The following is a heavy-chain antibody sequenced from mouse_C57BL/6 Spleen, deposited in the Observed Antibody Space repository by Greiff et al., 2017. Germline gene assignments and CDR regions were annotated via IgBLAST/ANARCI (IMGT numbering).Heavy chain of an antibody. CDR3: ARAGATVVAAYYAMDY. Sequence: QVTLKVSGPGILQPSQTLSLTCSFSGFSLSTFGMGVGWIRQPSGKGLEWLAHIWWDDDKYYNPALKSRLTISKDTSKNQVFLKIANVDTADTATYYCARAGATVVAAYYAMDYWGQGTSVTVSS. CDR2: IWWDDDK. D-gene: IGHD1-1*01. J-gene: IGHJ4*01. CDR1: GFSLSTFGMG. V-gene: IGHV8-8*01.